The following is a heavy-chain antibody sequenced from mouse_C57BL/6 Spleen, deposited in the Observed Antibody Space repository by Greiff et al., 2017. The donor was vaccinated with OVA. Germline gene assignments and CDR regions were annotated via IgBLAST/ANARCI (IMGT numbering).Heavy chain of an antibody. CDR3: AQGGYYGRYFDV. D-gene: IGHD2-1*01. CDR1: GYTFTSYW. J-gene: IGHJ1*03. Sequence: QVQLQQPGAELVRPGSSVKLSCKASGYTFTSYWMHWVKQRPIQGLEWIGNIDPSDSETHYNQKFKDKATLTVDKSSSTAYMQLSSLTSEDSAVYYCAQGGYYGRYFDVWGTGTTVTVSS. CDR2: IDPSDSET. V-gene: IGHV1-52*01.